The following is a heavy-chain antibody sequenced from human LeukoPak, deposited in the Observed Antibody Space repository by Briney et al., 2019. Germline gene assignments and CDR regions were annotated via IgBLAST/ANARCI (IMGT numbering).Heavy chain of an antibody. CDR1: GFTFSNYW. J-gene: IGHJ2*01. V-gene: IGHV3-7*04. CDR2: IKEDGSEK. CDR3: AGGAGWTFDL. D-gene: IGHD6-19*01. Sequence: PGGSLRLSCAASGFTFSNYWMNWVRQAPGKGLDWVANIKEDGSEKYYVDSVKGRFTISRDNAKNSLSLQMNSLRAEDTAIYHCAGGAGWTFDLWGRGTLVTVSS.